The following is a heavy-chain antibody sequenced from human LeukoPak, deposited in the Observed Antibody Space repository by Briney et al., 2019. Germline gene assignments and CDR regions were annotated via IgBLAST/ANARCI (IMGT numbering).Heavy chain of an antibody. CDR1: GFTFSSYA. CDR3: AKGGGGMDV. V-gene: IGHV3-30*18. CDR2: ISYDGSNK. D-gene: IGHD3-3*01. Sequence: GGSRRLSCAASGFTFSSYAMSWVRQAPGKGLEWVAVISYDGSNKYYADSVKGRFTISRDNSKNTLYLQMNSLRAEDTAVYYCAKGGGGMDVWGQGTTVTVSS. J-gene: IGHJ6*02.